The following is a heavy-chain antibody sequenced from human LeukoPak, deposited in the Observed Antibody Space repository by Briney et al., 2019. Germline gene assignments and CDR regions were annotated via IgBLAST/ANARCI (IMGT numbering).Heavy chain of an antibody. CDR2: IIPILGIA. CDR1: GGTFSSYA. D-gene: IGHD2-2*01. V-gene: IGHV1-69*04. J-gene: IGHJ3*01. CDR3: ATDLSVVPAAMGL. Sequence: SVKVSCKASGGTFSSYAISWVRQAPGQGLEWMGRIIPILGIAIYAQKFQGRVTMTEDTSTDTAYMELSSLRSEDTAVYYCATDLSVVPAAMGLWGQGTMVTVSS.